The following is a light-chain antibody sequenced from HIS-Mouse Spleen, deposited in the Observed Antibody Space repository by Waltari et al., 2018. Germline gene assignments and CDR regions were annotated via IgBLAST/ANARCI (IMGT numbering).Light chain of an antibody. CDR1: QSVSSN. Sequence: EIVMTQSPVTLSVSPGDRPTLYCRASQSVSSNLAWYQQKPGQAPRPRIYGASTRATGIPARFSGSGSGTEFTLTISSMQSEDFAVYYCQKYNNWPPTFGGGTKVEIK. J-gene: IGKJ4*01. V-gene: IGKV3-15*01. CDR3: QKYNNWPPT. CDR2: GAS.